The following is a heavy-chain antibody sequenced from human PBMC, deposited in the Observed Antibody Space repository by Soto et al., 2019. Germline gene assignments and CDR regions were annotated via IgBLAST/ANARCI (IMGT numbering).Heavy chain of an antibody. CDR2: ISFDGANK. V-gene: IGHV3-30-3*01. Sequence: PGGSLRLSCAASGLTFSGYAIHWVRQAPGKGLEWVAVISFDGANKYYADSVKGRFTISRDNSKNTLFLQMNSLRAEGTAVYFCARDGDISGYSYGPHYWGQGTLVTVSS. J-gene: IGHJ4*02. CDR3: ARDGDISGYSYGPHY. CDR1: GLTFSGYA. D-gene: IGHD5-18*01.